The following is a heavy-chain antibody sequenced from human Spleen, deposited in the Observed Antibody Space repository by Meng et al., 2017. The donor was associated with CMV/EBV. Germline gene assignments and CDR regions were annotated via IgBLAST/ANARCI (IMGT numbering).Heavy chain of an antibody. Sequence: GSLRLSCTVSGGSITSYYWSWIRQPPGKGLEWIGYIYYRGTTNYNPSLKSRVTISVDTSKNQFSLKLSSVTAADTAVYYCARSPDSSAGFDYWGQGTLVTVSS. V-gene: IGHV4-59*01. CDR1: GGSITSYY. J-gene: IGHJ4*02. CDR3: ARSPDSSAGFDY. D-gene: IGHD3-22*01. CDR2: IYYRGTT.